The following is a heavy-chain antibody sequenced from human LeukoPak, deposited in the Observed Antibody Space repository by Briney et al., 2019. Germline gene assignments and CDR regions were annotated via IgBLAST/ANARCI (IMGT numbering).Heavy chain of an antibody. CDR2: ISAYNGNT. Sequence: ASVKVSCKASGYTFTSYGISWVRQAPGQGLEWMGWISAYNGNTNYAQKLQGRVTVTTDTSTSTAYMELRSLRSDDTAVYYCARDPYSWWELPYFDYWGQGTLVTVSP. CDR3: ARDPYSWWELPYFDY. J-gene: IGHJ4*02. D-gene: IGHD1-26*01. CDR1: GYTFTSYG. V-gene: IGHV1-18*01.